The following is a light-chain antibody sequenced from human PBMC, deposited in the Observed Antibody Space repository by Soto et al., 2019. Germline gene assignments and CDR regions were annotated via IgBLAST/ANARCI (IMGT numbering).Light chain of an antibody. CDR3: QQYSKYWT. V-gene: IGKV1-5*03. Sequence: DIQMTQPPSTLSASVGDRVAIPCRASQSISTWLAWYQQKPGKAPKLLIQKASSVESGLPSRFSGSGSGTEFTLTISSLQPDDFATYYCQQYSKYWTFGQGTKVEMK. CDR2: KAS. CDR1: QSISTW. J-gene: IGKJ1*01.